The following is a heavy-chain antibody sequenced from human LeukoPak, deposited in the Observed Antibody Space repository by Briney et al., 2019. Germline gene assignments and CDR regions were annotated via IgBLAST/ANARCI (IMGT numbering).Heavy chain of an antibody. CDR1: GYTFTSYG. Sequence: ASVNVSCKASGYTFTSYGISWVRQAPGQGLEWMGWISAYSGNTNYAQKLQGRVTMTTDTSMSTAYMELRSLRSDDTAVYYCARGGRQQLVREVYYYYGMDVWGQGTTVTVSS. V-gene: IGHV1-18*01. CDR3: ARGGRQQLVREVYYYYGMDV. CDR2: ISAYSGNT. D-gene: IGHD6-13*01. J-gene: IGHJ6*02.